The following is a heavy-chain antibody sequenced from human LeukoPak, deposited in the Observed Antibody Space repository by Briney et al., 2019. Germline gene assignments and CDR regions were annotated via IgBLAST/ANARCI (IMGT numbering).Heavy chain of an antibody. Sequence: GGSQRLSCAASGFTFDDYVMHWVRQAPGKGLEWVSGISWNSNSIGYADSVKGRFTISRDNAKNSLYLQMNSLRAEDTALYYCAKDFHSSGWSFDYWGQGTLVTVSS. CDR1: GFTFDDYV. D-gene: IGHD6-19*01. CDR3: AKDFHSSGWSFDY. J-gene: IGHJ4*02. V-gene: IGHV3-9*01. CDR2: ISWNSNSI.